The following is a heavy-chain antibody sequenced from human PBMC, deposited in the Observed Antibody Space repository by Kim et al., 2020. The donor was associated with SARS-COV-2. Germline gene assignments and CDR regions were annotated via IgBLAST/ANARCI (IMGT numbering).Heavy chain of an antibody. V-gene: IGHV4-59*01. Sequence: SETLSLTCTVSGGSISSYYWSWIRQPPGKGLEWIGYIYYSGSTNYNPSLKSRVPISVDTSKNQFSLKLSSVTAADTAVYYCARDGGCGEFARRAYGMDVWGQGTTVTVSS. J-gene: IGHJ6*02. CDR1: GGSISSYY. CDR3: ARDGGCGEFARRAYGMDV. CDR2: IYYSGST. D-gene: IGHD3-10*01.